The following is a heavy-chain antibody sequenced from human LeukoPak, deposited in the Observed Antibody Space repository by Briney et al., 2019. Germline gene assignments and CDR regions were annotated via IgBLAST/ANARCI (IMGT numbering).Heavy chain of an antibody. CDR2: IIPILGIA. J-gene: IGHJ4*02. D-gene: IGHD4-23*01. CDR3: ARGIDDYGGNRPH. CDR1: GGTFSRYA. Sequence: SVKVSCKASGGTFSRYAISWVRQAPGQGLEWMGRIIPILGIANYAQKFQGRVTITADKSTSTAYMELSSLRSEDTAMYYCARGIDDYGGNRPHWGQGTLVTVSS. V-gene: IGHV1-69*04.